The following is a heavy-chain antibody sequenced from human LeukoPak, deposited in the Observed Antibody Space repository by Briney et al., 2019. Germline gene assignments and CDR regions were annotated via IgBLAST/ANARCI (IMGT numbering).Heavy chain of an antibody. J-gene: IGHJ4*02. CDR3: ARDRGNGPLDY. Sequence: ASVKVSCKASGYTLTSYYMHWVRQAPGQGLEWMGIINPSGGSTSYAQKFQGRVTMNSDTSTSTVYMELSSLRSEDTAVYYCARDRGNGPLDYWGQGTLVTVSS. CDR1: GYTLTSYY. D-gene: IGHD3-10*01. V-gene: IGHV1-46*01. CDR2: INPSGGST.